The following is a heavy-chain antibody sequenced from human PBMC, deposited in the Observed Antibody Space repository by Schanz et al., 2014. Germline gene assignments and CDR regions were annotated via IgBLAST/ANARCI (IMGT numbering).Heavy chain of an antibody. CDR2: FYYSGST. CDR1: GDSITSHY. D-gene: IGHD3-16*01. CDR3: GGTERGFRMGG. Sequence: QVQLQESGPGLVKPSETLSLTCKVSGDSITSHYWSWTRQPPGKGLEWIGYFYYSGSTNYNPSLKGRGNKSLGPPGNQFSRGLGVWPAGSPAVDFFGGTERGFRMGGWGRGTLVTVSS. J-gene: IGHJ1*01. V-gene: IGHV4-59*08.